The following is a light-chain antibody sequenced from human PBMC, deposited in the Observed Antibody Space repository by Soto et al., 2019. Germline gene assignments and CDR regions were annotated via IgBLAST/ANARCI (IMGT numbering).Light chain of an antibody. CDR2: DVS. V-gene: IGLV2-14*03. CDR3: CSYTTSSTYV. CDR1: SSDVGAYKY. J-gene: IGLJ1*01. Sequence: QSVLTQPASVSGSPGQSIAISCTGTSSDVGAYKYVSWYQQHPGKAPKLMIYDVSNRPSGVSDRFSGSKSGNTASLTISGLQADDEADYYCCSYTTSSTYVFGTGTQLTVL.